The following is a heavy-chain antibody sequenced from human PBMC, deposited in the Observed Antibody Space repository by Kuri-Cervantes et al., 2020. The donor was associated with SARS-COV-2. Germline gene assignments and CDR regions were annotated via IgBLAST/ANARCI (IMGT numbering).Heavy chain of an antibody. CDR3: VWDCSSTSCYYGMDV. V-gene: IGHV1-69*02. CDR2: IIPIRDIE. J-gene: IGHJ6*02. Sequence: KISCKTSGGTFSSFIIAWVRQAPGQGLEWMGRIIPIRDIENYALKFQGRVTLTADKSTSTAYMELSSLRSEDTAVYYCVWDCSSTSCYYGMDVWGQGTTVTVSS. D-gene: IGHD2-2*01. CDR1: GGTFSSFI.